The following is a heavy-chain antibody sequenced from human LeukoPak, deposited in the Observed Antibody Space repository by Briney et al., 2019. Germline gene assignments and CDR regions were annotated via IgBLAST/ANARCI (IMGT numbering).Heavy chain of an antibody. V-gene: IGHV1-69*13. CDR2: IIPSFGTI. Sequence: SVKVSCKASGYTFTSYYMHWVRQAPGQGLEWMGGIIPSFGTINYAQKFQGRVTITADESTSTAYMDLSSLRSEDTAVYYCARGPRKGWFGELSYYFESWGQGTQVTVSS. J-gene: IGHJ4*02. D-gene: IGHD3-10*01. CDR1: GYTFTSYY. CDR3: ARGPRKGWFGELSYYFES.